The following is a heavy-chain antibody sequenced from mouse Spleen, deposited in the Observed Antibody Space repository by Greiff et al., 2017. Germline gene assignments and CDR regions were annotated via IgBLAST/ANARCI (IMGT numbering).Heavy chain of an antibody. Sequence: EVKVVESVAELVRPGASVKLSCTASGFTFKNTYMHWVKQRPEQGLEWIGRIDPGNGNTNYAPKFKGKATITADTSSNTAYLQLSSLTSEDSAGYYCARYYALDCWGQGTTRTVSS. J-gene: IGHJ2*01. CDR2: IDPGNGNT. CDR1: GFTFKNTY. D-gene: IGHD1-1*02. V-gene: IGHV14-3*01. CDR3: ARYYALDC.